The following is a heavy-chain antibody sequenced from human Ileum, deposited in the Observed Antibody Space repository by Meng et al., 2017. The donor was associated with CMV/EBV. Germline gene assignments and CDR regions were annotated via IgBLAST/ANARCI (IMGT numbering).Heavy chain of an antibody. CDR1: GYTFTSYG. CDR3: AREGLGYCSSTSCYGMDV. J-gene: IGHJ6*04. D-gene: IGHD2-2*01. Sequence: ASVKVSCKASGYTFTSYGISWVRQAPGQGLEWMGWISAYNGNTNYAQKLQGRVTMTTDTSTSTAYMELSSLRSEDTAVYYCAREGLGYCSSTSCYGMDVWGKGTTVTVSS. CDR2: ISAYNGNT. V-gene: IGHV1-18*01.